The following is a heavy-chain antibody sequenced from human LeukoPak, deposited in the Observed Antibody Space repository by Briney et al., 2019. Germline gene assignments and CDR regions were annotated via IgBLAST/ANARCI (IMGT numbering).Heavy chain of an antibody. CDR3: ASQSGGYAY. J-gene: IGHJ4*02. V-gene: IGHV4-30-4*07. CDR2: IHYSDT. Sequence: SQTLSLTCAVSGGSISSGGYSWSWIRQPPGKGLEWIGYIHYSDTYYNPSLRSRVTILVDTSKNQFSLKLSSVTAADTAVYYCASQSGGYAYWGQGTLVTVSS. D-gene: IGHD5-12*01. CDR1: GGSISSGGYS.